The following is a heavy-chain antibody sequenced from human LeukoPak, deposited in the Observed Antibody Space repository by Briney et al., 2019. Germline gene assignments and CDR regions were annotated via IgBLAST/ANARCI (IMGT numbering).Heavy chain of an antibody. V-gene: IGHV3-33*08. CDR1: GFTFSSYG. CDR2: IWYDGSNK. CDR3: ARERGYYYDSSGYYTGFDY. D-gene: IGHD3-22*01. Sequence: PGGSLRLSCAASGFTFSSYGMHWVRQAPGKGLEWVAVIWYDGSNKYYADSVKGRFTISRDNSKNTLYLQMNSLRAEDTAVYYCARERGYYYDSSGYYTGFDYWGQGTLVTVSS. J-gene: IGHJ4*02.